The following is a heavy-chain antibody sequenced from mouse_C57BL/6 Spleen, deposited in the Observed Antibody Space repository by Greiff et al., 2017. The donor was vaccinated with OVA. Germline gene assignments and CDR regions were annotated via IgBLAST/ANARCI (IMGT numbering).Heavy chain of an antibody. D-gene: IGHD4-1*01. Sequence: QVQLQQSGPELVKPGASVKISCKASGYAFSSSWMNWVKQRPGKGLEWIGRIYPGDGDTNYNGKFKGKATLTADKSSSTAYMQLSRLTSEDSAVYFCAREELGENPWFAYWGQGTLVTVSA. CDR2: IYPGDGDT. V-gene: IGHV1-82*01. CDR3: AREELGENPWFAY. CDR1: GYAFSSSW. J-gene: IGHJ3*01.